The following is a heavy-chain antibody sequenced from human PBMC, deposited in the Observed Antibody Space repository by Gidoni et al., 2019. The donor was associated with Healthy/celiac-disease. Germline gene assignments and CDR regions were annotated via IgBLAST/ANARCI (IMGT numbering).Heavy chain of an antibody. D-gene: IGHD3-9*01. CDR3: ARGYYDILTGLPHDAFDI. CDR1: GFTFSRYG. J-gene: IGHJ3*02. Sequence: QVQLVASGGGVVQPGRSLRLSCAASGFTFSRYGMHWVRQAPGKGLEWVAVIWYDGSNKYYADSVKGRFTISRDNSKNTLYLQMNSLRAEDTAVYYCARGYYDILTGLPHDAFDIWGQGTMVTVSS. CDR2: IWYDGSNK. V-gene: IGHV3-33*01.